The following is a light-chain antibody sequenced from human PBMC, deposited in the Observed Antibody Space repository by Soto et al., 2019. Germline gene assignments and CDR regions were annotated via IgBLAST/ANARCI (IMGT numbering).Light chain of an antibody. V-gene: IGKV3D-15*01. J-gene: IGKJ2*01. Sequence: DIVMTQSPATLSVSPGERVTLSCRASQSLTRNVAWYQQRPGQAPRVLIYGASARATDIPARFSGSGSGTAYTLTISSLHSDDFAFYYCQQYDKWPHTFGLGTRLEIK. CDR2: GAS. CDR1: QSLTRN. CDR3: QQYDKWPHT.